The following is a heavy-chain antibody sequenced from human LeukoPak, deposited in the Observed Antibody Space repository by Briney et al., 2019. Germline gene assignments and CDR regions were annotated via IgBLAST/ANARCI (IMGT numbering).Heavy chain of an antibody. J-gene: IGHJ4*02. V-gene: IGHV1-24*01. CDR3: ATEHRGTLITPLDY. Sequence: ASVKVSCKVSGYTLTELSMHWVRQAPGKGLEWMGGFDPEDGETIYAQKFQGRVTMTEDTSTDTAYMDLSSLRSEDTAVYYCATEHRGTLITPLDYWGQGTLVTVSS. D-gene: IGHD1-14*01. CDR1: GYTLTELS. CDR2: FDPEDGET.